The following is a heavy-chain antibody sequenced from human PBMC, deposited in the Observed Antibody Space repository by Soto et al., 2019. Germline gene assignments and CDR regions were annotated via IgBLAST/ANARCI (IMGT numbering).Heavy chain of an antibody. CDR3: ARVGRAARPFVGAYYYGMDV. CDR2: INPSGGST. Sequence: QVQLVQSGAEVEKPGASVKVSCKASGYTFTSYYMHWVRQAPGQGLEWMGIINPSGGSTSYAQKVRGRVPKTMGTSTSTVYMGLGSRISEDTAVYYCARVGRAARPFVGAYYYGMDVSGHGTTVTVSS. V-gene: IGHV1-46*01. D-gene: IGHD6-6*01. CDR1: GYTFTSYY. J-gene: IGHJ6*02.